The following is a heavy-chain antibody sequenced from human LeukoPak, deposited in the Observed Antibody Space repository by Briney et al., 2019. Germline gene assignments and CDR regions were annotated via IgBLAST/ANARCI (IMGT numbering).Heavy chain of an antibody. CDR1: GYTFTSYG. D-gene: IGHD2-15*01. J-gene: IGHJ3*02. Sequence: GASVKVSCKASGYTFTSYGISWVRQAPGQGLEWMGWISAYNGNTNYAQKLQGRVTMTTDTSTSTAYMELRSLRSDDTAVYYCARRPFTPVRYDAFDIWGQGTMVTVSS. CDR3: ARRPFTPVRYDAFDI. V-gene: IGHV1-18*01. CDR2: ISAYNGNT.